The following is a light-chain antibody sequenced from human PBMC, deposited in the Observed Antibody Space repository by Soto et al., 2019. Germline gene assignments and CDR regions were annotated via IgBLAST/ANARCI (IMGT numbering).Light chain of an antibody. Sequence: QSVLTQPPSVSGAPGQRVTISCTGSSSNIGAGYDVHWYQQLPGTAPKLLIYGNSNRPSGVPYRFSGSKSGTSASLAITGLQAEDEADYYFQSYDSSLSAWVFGGGTKLTVL. J-gene: IGLJ3*02. CDR2: GNS. CDR1: SSNIGAGYD. CDR3: QSYDSSLSAWV. V-gene: IGLV1-40*01.